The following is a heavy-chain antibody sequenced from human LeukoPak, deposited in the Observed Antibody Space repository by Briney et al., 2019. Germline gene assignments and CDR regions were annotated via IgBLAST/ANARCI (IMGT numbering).Heavy chain of an antibody. V-gene: IGHV3-23*01. CDR2: ITGSGDDA. J-gene: IGHJ1*01. CDR3: AKESRGSSPEF. Sequence: GGSLRLSCAASGFTFSNYGMSWLRQAPGKGLEWVSAITGSGDDAYYADSVHGRFTMSRDNSKSTLYLQMSSLRVEDTAVYYCAKESRGSSPEFWGQGTLVTVSS. CDR1: GFTFSNYG. D-gene: IGHD1-26*01.